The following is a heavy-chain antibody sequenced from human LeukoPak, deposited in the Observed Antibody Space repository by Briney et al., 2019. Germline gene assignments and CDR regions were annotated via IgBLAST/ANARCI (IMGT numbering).Heavy chain of an antibody. D-gene: IGHD6-13*01. J-gene: IGHJ4*02. CDR3: ARGSGSSWYFYFDY. CDR1: EFTFSSYS. V-gene: IGHV3-48*04. Sequence: TGGSLRLSCAASEFTFSSYSMNWVRQAPGKGLEWVSYISRSSSTIYYADSVKGRFTISRDNAKKSLYLQMNSLRAEDTALYYCARGSGSSWYFYFDYWGQGTLVTVSS. CDR2: ISRSSSTI.